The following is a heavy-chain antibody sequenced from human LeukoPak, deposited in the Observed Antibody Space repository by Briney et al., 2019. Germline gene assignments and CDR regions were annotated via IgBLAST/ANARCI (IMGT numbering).Heavy chain of an antibody. CDR2: IIPVFGTT. Sequence: ASVKVSCKASGATLTRYVVGWVRQAPGQGLEWMGGIIPVFGTTNYAPKFQGRVTFTADESTSTVYMELTSLRSEDTAVYYCASPLIHCSTTSCSYYNYFMDVRGRGTTVTVSS. J-gene: IGHJ6*03. D-gene: IGHD2-2*01. CDR3: ASPLIHCSTTSCSYYNYFMDV. CDR1: GATLTRYV. V-gene: IGHV1-69*13.